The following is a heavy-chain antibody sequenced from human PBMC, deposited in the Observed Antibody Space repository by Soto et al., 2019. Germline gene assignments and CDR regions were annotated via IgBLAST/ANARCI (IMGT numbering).Heavy chain of an antibody. CDR1: GFSLSMYW. V-gene: IGHV3-7*05. D-gene: IGHD6-13*01. CDR3: ARAIAAPGAY. J-gene: IGHJ4*02. Sequence: GGSLRLSCVASGFSLSMYWMHWVRQAPGKGLEWVANINQDGSERFYVDSVKGRFTISRDNAKNSLSLQMNSLRVDDTAVYYCARAIAAPGAYWGQGTLVTVSS. CDR2: INQDGSER.